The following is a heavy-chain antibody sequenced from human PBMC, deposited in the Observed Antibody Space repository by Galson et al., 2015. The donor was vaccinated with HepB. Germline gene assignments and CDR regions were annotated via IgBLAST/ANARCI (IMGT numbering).Heavy chain of an antibody. CDR3: ASLESGSYYY. CDR2: ISSSSTYI. V-gene: IGHV3-21*01. Sequence: SLRLSCAASGFTFSGYSMNWVRQAPGKGLEWVSSISSSSTYIYYADSVKGRFTISRDNAKNSLYLQMNSLRAEDAAVYYCASLESGSYYYWGQGTLVTVSS. CDR1: GFTFSGYS. D-gene: IGHD1-26*01. J-gene: IGHJ4*02.